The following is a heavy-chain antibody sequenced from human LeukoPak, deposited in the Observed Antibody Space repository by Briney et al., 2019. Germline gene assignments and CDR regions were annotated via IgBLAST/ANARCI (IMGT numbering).Heavy chain of an antibody. CDR3: ARGPKTGWFDH. CDR2: TYYRSKWYT. D-gene: IGHD3-9*01. V-gene: IGHV6-1*01. CDR1: GDSISSTSTA. J-gene: IGHJ5*02. Sequence: SETLSLTCAISGDSISSTSTAWHWIRQSPSRGLEWLGRTYYRSKWYTDYAESVKSRLVINPDTSKNEFSLQMTSVTSSDTAIYFCARGPKTGWFDHWGQGTLVTVSS.